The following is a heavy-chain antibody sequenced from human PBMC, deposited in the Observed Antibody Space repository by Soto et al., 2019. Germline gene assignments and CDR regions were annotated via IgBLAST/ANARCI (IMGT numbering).Heavy chain of an antibody. CDR2: IYYSGST. Sequence: QVQLQESGPGLVKPSQTLSLTCTVSGGSISSGGYYWSWIRQHPGKGLEWIGYIYYSGSTYYNPYLKSRVTISVDTSKNQFSLKLSSVTAADTAVYYCARGYGSGSYYKRSWFDPWGQGTLVTVSS. V-gene: IGHV4-31*03. CDR1: GGSISSGGYY. J-gene: IGHJ5*02. CDR3: ARGYGSGSYYKRSWFDP. D-gene: IGHD3-10*01.